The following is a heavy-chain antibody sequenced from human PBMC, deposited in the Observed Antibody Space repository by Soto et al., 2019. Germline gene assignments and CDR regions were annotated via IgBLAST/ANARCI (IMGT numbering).Heavy chain of an antibody. CDR3: ARAHINIDYGGSYNWFDP. V-gene: IGHV4-31*03. J-gene: IGHJ5*02. CDR1: GGSISSGSYY. CDR2: INNSGNT. D-gene: IGHD4-17*01. Sequence: PSETLSLTCTVTGGSISSGSYYLSWIRQHPGKGLEWIGYINNSGNTYYNPSLKSRVTISVDTSKELFSLKLSSVTAADTAVYYCARAHINIDYGGSYNWFDPWGQGTLVTVSS.